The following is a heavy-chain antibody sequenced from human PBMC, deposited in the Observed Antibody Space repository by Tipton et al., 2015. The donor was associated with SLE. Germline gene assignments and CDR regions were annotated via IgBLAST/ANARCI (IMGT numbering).Heavy chain of an antibody. CDR1: GGSFSGYY. D-gene: IGHD7-27*01. J-gene: IGHJ2*01. CDR3: ARGGELGRGYWYFDL. Sequence: TLSLTCAVYGGSFSGYYWSWIRQPPGKGLEWIGEINHSGSTNYNPSLKSRVTMPVDTSKKQFSLKLSSVTAADTAVYYCARGGELGRGYWYFDLWGRGTLVTVSS. CDR2: INHSGST. V-gene: IGHV4-34*01.